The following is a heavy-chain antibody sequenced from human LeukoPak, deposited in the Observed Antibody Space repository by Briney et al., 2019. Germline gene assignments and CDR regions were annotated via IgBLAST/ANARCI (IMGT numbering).Heavy chain of an antibody. CDR2: IIPIFGTA. D-gene: IGHD3-22*01. V-gene: IGHV1-69*13. Sequence: GASVKVSCKASGGTFSSYAISWVRQATGQGLEWMGGIIPIFGTANYAQKFQGRVTITADESTSTAYMELSSLRSEDTAVYYCARDEIGGDCFGYWGQGTLVTVSS. CDR1: GGTFSSYA. CDR3: ARDEIGGDCFGY. J-gene: IGHJ4*02.